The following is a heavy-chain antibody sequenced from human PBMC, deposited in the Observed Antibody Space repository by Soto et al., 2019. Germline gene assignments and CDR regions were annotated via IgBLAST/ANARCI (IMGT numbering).Heavy chain of an antibody. J-gene: IGHJ3*02. V-gene: IGHV3-7*01. CDR2: IKQDGSVT. CDR1: DFTFSAYW. Sequence: GGSLRLSCETSDFTFSAYWMAWVRQTPGKGLEFVGNIKQDGSVTNYVDSVKGRFSISRDNAKNSLYLQMSSLRDEDTAVYYCGTDRWGGAFDMWGQGTTVTVS. CDR3: GTDRWGGAFDM. D-gene: IGHD7-27*01.